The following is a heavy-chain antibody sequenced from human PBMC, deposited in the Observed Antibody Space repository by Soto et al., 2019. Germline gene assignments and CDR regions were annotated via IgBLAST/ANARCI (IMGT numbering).Heavy chain of an antibody. CDR2: INPKSGGT. J-gene: IGHJ6*02. CDR1: GYSFTDTH. Sequence: SAVKASCKASGYSFTDTHIHWVRQAPGQGLEWLGRINPKSGGTSTAQKFQGWVTMTTDTSISTASMELTRLTSDDTAIYYCARGHSTDCYAGVCASFHNSDMDVRG. D-gene: IGHD3-16*01. CDR3: ARGHSTDCYAGVCASFHNSDMDV. V-gene: IGHV1-2*04.